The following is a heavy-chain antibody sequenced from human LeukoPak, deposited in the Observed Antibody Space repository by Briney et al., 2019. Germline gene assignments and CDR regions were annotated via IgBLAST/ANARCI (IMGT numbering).Heavy chain of an antibody. J-gene: IGHJ6*03. D-gene: IGHD4-11*01. CDR1: GFTFSSYW. CDR2: IKQDGSEK. CDR3: ASGVETTVAGYYYYYYYMDV. V-gene: IGHV3-7*01. Sequence: GGSLRLSCAASGFTFSSYWMSWVRQAPGKGLEWVANIKQDGSEKYYVDSVKGRFTISRDNAKNSLYLQMNSLRAEDTAVYYCASGVETTVAGYYYYYYYMDVWSKGTTVTVSS.